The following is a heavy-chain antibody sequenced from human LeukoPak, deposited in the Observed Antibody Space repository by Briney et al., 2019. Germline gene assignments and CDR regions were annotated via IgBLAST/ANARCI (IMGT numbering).Heavy chain of an antibody. D-gene: IGHD6-13*01. CDR2: ISGSGGST. V-gene: IGHV3-23*01. CDR1: GFTFSSSA. J-gene: IGHJ4*02. Sequence: GGSLRLSCAASGFTFSSSAMSWVRQAPGKGLEWVSAISGSGGSTYYADSVKGRFTISRDNSKNTLYLQMNSLRAEDTAVYYCAKEGGGIAAAGTDFDYWGQGTLVTVS. CDR3: AKEGGGIAAAGTDFDY.